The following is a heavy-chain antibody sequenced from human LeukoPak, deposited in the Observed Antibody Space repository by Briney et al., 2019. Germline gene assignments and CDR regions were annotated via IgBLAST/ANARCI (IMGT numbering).Heavy chain of an antibody. CDR1: GGTFSSYA. J-gene: IGHJ4*02. Sequence: SVKVSCKASGGTFSSYAISWVRQAPGQGLEWMGGIIPIFGTANYAQKFQGRVTITADESTSTAYMELSSLRSEDTAVYYCARDSKGSCSSTSCYHFDYWGQGTLVTVPS. D-gene: IGHD2-2*01. V-gene: IGHV1-69*01. CDR2: IIPIFGTA. CDR3: ARDSKGSCSSTSCYHFDY.